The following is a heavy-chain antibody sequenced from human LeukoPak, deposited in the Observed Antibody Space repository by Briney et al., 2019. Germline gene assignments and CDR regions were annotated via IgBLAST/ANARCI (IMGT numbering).Heavy chain of an antibody. J-gene: IGHJ4*02. D-gene: IGHD5-18*01. CDR1: GLTFSSYS. Sequence: RGSLSLSRAAPGLTFSSYSMNWVRQAPGRGLQWVSSISSSSSYIYYADSVKGRFTIYRDNAKNSLYLELNRQRSEDTAVNYCARDYDVDTAIQTTTFDYWGQGTLVTVSS. V-gene: IGHV3-21*01. CDR3: ARDYDVDTAIQTTTFDY. CDR2: ISSSSSYI.